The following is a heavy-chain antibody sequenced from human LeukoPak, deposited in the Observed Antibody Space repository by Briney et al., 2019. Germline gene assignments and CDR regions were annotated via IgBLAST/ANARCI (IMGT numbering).Heavy chain of an antibody. D-gene: IGHD5-24*01. J-gene: IGHJ6*02. Sequence: GGSLRLSCAASGFTFSDCYMSWIRQAPGKGLEWVSYISSSGSTIYYADSVKGRFTISRDNAKNSLYLQMNSLRAEDTAVYYCARAPGWHLNYYGMDVWGQGTTVTVSS. CDR3: ARAPGWHLNYYGMDV. CDR1: GFTFSDCY. CDR2: ISSSGSTI. V-gene: IGHV3-11*01.